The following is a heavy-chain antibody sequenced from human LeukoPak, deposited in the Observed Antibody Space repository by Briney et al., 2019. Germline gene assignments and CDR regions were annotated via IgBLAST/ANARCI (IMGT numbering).Heavy chain of an antibody. V-gene: IGHV3-7*01. D-gene: IGHD5-18*01. J-gene: IGHJ6*02. CDR1: GFTFSDYY. Sequence: GGSLRLSCAASGFTFSDYYMSWIRQAPGKGLEWVANIKQDGSEKNYVDSVKGRFTISRDNAKNSLYLQMNSLRAEDTAVYYCARDSRGYRYGGSYYYYGMDVWGQGTTVTVSS. CDR3: ARDSRGYRYGGSYYYYGMDV. CDR2: IKQDGSEK.